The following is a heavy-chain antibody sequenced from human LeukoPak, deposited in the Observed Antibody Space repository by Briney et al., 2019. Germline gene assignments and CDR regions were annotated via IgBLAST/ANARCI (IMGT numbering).Heavy chain of an antibody. CDR2: ISSSSSYI. CDR1: GFTFSSNA. CDR3: AKALWFGEPYDAFDI. J-gene: IGHJ3*02. V-gene: IGHV3-21*04. Sequence: PGGSLRLSCAASGFTFSSNAMNWVRQAPGKGLEWVSSISSSSSYIYYADSVKGRFTVSRDNAKNSLYLQINSLRAEDTALYYCAKALWFGEPYDAFDIWGQGTMVTVSS. D-gene: IGHD3-10*01.